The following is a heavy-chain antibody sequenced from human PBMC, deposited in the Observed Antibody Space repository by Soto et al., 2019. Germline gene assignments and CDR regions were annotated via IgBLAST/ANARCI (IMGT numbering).Heavy chain of an antibody. J-gene: IGHJ4*02. D-gene: IGHD2-15*01. Sequence: GSLRVSCAASGFSFDDYTMNWVRQAPGKGLEVVSLISWNGTTTYYADSVKGRFTISRDNSKSSLYLQMNSLRTDDTALYYCAKAAFRRYCSGGSCYRYFDYWGQGTLVPVSS. CDR1: GFSFDDYT. CDR3: AKAAFRRYCSGGSCYRYFDY. CDR2: ISWNGTTT. V-gene: IGHV3-43*01.